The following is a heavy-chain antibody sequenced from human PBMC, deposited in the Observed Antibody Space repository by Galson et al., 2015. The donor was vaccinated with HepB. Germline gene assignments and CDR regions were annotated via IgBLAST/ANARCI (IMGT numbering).Heavy chain of an antibody. CDR2: INPGGGGT. D-gene: IGHD3-3*01. CDR1: GYTFITYY. Sequence: SVKVSCKASGYTFITYYMHWVRQAPGQGLEWMGIINPGGGGTTYAQKFQGRVTMTRDTSTSTVYMELSSLRSEDTAVYYCARGPTILGVVTGVFYYWGQGTLVTVSS. V-gene: IGHV1-46*01. CDR3: ARGPTILGVVTGVFYY. J-gene: IGHJ4*02.